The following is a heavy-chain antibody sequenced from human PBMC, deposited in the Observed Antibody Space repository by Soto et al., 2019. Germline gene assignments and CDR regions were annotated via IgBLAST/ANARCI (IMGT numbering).Heavy chain of an antibody. CDR1: GFTFSTYL. D-gene: IGHD6-19*01. CDR2: IKYDGSET. CDR3: ARYSSAWGL. Sequence: QPWGSLRLSCAASGFTFSTYLMSWVRQAPGKGLEWVANIKYDGSETYYVDSVKGRFTISRDNAKNSLYLQMNSLRGEDTAVYYCARYSSAWGLWGQGTLVTVSS. J-gene: IGHJ4*02. V-gene: IGHV3-7*01.